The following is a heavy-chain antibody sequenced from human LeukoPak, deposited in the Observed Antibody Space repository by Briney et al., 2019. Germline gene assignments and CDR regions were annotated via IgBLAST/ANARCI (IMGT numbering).Heavy chain of an antibody. V-gene: IGHV3-23*01. Sequence: GGALRLSCAASGFTIGNRAMGWFRQASGKGLEWVSLNIGSGGTTYYAGSVKGRFTVFRDTSRNTLHLQMNNLRAEDTALYYCARRGYNYGQFDLWGPGTLVTVSS. J-gene: IGHJ4*02. D-gene: IGHD5-18*01. CDR1: GFTIGNRA. CDR3: ARRGYNYGQFDL. CDR2: NIGSGGTT.